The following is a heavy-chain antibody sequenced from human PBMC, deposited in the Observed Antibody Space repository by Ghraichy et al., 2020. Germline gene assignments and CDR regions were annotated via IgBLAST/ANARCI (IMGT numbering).Heavy chain of an antibody. CDR3: ARDARVSPDYRFDY. CDR2: VYHTGSS. V-gene: IGHV4-59*01. D-gene: IGHD4-11*01. Sequence: SETLSLTCTVSGVSINGSFWSWIRQPPGKELEWIGYVYHTGSSSYSPSLKSRVAISVDMSKNQISLQLTSVTAADTAMYYCARDARVSPDYRFDYWGQGTLVSVSS. CDR1: GVSINGSF. J-gene: IGHJ4*02.